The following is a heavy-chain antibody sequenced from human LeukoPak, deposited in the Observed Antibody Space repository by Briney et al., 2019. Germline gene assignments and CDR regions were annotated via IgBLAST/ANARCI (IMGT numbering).Heavy chain of an antibody. CDR3: ARDRGYSSSSGYFDY. V-gene: IGHV1-69*04. CDR2: IIPILGIA. Sequence: ASVKVSCKASGGTFSSYAIGWVRQAPGQGLEWMGRIIPILGIANYAQKFQGRVTITADKSTSTAYMELSSLRSEDTAVYYCARDRGYSSSSGYFDYWGQGTLVTVSS. D-gene: IGHD6-6*01. CDR1: GGTFSSYA. J-gene: IGHJ4*02.